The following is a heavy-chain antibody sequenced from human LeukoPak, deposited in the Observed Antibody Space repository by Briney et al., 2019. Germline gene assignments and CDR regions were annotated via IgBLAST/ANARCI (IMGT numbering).Heavy chain of an antibody. CDR3: ARDKGISSAIDL. CDR2: IYYSGST. D-gene: IGHD6-6*01. Sequence: TSETLSLTCSLSGGSISSYYWSWIRQPPGKGLEWIGYIYYSGSTNYNPSLESRVTMSVDTSKNPFSLKLSSVTAADTAVYYCARDKGISSAIDLWGQGTLVTVSS. CDR1: GGSISSYY. J-gene: IGHJ5*02. V-gene: IGHV4-59*01.